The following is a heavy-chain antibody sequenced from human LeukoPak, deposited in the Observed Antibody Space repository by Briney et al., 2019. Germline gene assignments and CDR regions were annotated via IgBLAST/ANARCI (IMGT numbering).Heavy chain of an antibody. Sequence: GASVKVSCKASGYTFSSYDITWVRQATGQGLEWMGWMNPNSDNTAYAQKFQGRVTMTRDTSISTAYMDLSRLRSDDTAVYYCAKDRVRRYSGSFDAFDIWGQGTMVTVSS. D-gene: IGHD1-26*01. V-gene: IGHV1-8*01. CDR1: GYTFSSYD. CDR2: MNPNSDNT. J-gene: IGHJ3*02. CDR3: AKDRVRRYSGSFDAFDI.